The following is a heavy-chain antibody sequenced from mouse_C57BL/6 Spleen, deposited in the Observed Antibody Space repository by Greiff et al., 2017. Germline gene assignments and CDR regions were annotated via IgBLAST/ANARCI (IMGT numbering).Heavy chain of an antibody. CDR1: CYSITSGYD. V-gene: IGHV3-1*01. D-gene: IGHD1-1*01. Sequence: EVKVEESVPGMVKPSQSLSLTCTFTCYSITSGYDWHWIRHFPGNKLEWMGYISYSGSTNYNPSLKSRISITHDTSKNHFFLKLNSVTTEDTATYYCARDDYYGSSLACWGQGTLVTVSA. J-gene: IGHJ3*01. CDR3: ARDDYYGSSLAC. CDR2: ISYSGST.